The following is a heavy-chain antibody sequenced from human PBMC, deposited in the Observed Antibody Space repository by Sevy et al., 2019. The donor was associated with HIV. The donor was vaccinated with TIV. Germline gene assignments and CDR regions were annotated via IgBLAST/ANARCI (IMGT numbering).Heavy chain of an antibody. D-gene: IGHD2-15*01. Sequence: GGSLRLSCEASGFTFVTYAMNWVRQAPGKGLEWVSGISGSGGSTYYADSVKGRFTISRDNSKNTLYLQMNSLRAEDTAVYYCATESRGSCTGGSCSVDNGMDVWGQGTTVTVSS. CDR2: ISGSGGST. V-gene: IGHV3-23*01. CDR3: ATESRGSCTGGSCSVDNGMDV. J-gene: IGHJ6*02. CDR1: GFTFVTYA.